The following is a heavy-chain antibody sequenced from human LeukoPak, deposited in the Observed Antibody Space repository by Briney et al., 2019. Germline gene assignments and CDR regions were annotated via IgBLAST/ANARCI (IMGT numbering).Heavy chain of an antibody. V-gene: IGHV1-18*01. CDR3: ARAEQYQLLLH. Sequence: ASVKVSCKASGYTFTSYGITWVRQAPGQGLEWMGWISAYNGNTNYAQKLQGRITMTTDTSTSTAYLDLRSLRSDDTAVYYCARAEQYQLLLHWGQGTLVTVSS. CDR1: GYTFTSYG. CDR2: ISAYNGNT. J-gene: IGHJ4*02. D-gene: IGHD2-2*01.